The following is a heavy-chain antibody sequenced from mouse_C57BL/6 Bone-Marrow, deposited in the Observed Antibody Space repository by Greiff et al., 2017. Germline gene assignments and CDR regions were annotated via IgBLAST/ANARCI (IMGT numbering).Heavy chain of an antibody. J-gene: IGHJ4*01. CDR1: GYTFTSYW. V-gene: IGHV1-64*01. CDR2: IHPNSGST. CDR3: ARAYDYDAMDY. Sequence: QVQLQQPGAELVKPGASVKLSCKASGYTFTSYWMHWVKQRPGQGLEWIGMIHPNSGSTNYNEKFKSKATLTVAKSSSTAYMQLSSLTSEDSAVYYCARAYDYDAMDYWGQGTSVTVSS. D-gene: IGHD6-5*01.